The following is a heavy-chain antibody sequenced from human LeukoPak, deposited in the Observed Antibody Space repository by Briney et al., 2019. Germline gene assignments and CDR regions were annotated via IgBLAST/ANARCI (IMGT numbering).Heavy chain of an antibody. J-gene: IGHJ5*02. D-gene: IGHD3-10*01. CDR1: GGSISPYF. CDR2: ISYTGST. Sequence: SETLSLTCTVSGGSISPYFWSWMRQTPGKGPEWIGYISYTGSTNYTPALKSRVTISVDTSKNQFSLQLTSVPAADTAVYYSARDDYRGVTNFDPWGQGTLVTVSS. CDR3: ARDDYRGVTNFDP. V-gene: IGHV4-59*01.